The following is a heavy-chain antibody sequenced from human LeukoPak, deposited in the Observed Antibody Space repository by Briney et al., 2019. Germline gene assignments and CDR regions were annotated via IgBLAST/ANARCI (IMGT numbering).Heavy chain of an antibody. CDR2: IIPIFGTA. V-gene: IGHV1-69*13. D-gene: IGHD3-22*01. J-gene: IGHJ4*02. Sequence: GASVKVSCKASGGTFSSYAISWVRQAPGQGLEWMGGIIPIFGTANYAQKFQGRVTITADESTSTAYMELSSLRSEDTAVYYCARDDYDSSGSMDYWGQGTLVTVSS. CDR3: ARDDYDSSGSMDY. CDR1: GGTFSSYA.